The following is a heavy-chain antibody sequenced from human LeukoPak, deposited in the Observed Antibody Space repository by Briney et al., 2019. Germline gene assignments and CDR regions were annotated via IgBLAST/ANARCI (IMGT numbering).Heavy chain of an antibody. CDR2: MNPNSGNT. D-gene: IGHD3-10*01. CDR3: ATDATDSVRGVIIFDY. V-gene: IGHV1-8*01. CDR1: GYTFTSYD. J-gene: IGHJ4*02. Sequence: ASVKVSCKASGYTFTSYDINWVRQATGQGLEWMGWMNPNSGNTGYAQKFQGRVTMTRNTSISTAYMELSSLRSEDTAVYYCATDATDSVRGVIIFDYWGQGTLVTVSS.